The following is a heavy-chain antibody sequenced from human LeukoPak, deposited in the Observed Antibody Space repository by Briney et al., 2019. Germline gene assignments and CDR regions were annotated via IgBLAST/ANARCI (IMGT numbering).Heavy chain of an antibody. J-gene: IGHJ4*02. CDR1: GFTFSNDW. CDR3: AGLGYCTSTNCYIDY. Sequence: PGGSLRLSCAASGFTFSNDWMHWVRQPPGKGLVWVSRINGDGSSTTYADSVKGRFTISRDNAKNTLYLQMNSLRAEDTAVYYCAGLGYCTSTNCYIDYWGQGTVVTVPS. D-gene: IGHD2-2*02. V-gene: IGHV3-74*01. CDR2: INGDGSST.